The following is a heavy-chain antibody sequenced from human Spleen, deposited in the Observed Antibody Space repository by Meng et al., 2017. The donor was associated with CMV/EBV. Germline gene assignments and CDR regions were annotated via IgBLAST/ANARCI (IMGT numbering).Heavy chain of an antibody. D-gene: IGHD2-15*01. Sequence: NYGISWVRQAPGQGLEWMGWIRTYNNKTNYAQKVQGRVTMTQDTTTSTAYMELRSLRSDDTAVYYCARVGGYCSGGSCAAPYNWFDPWGQGTLVTVSS. CDR2: IRTYNNKT. CDR3: ARVGGYCSGGSCAAPYNWFDP. J-gene: IGHJ5*02. CDR1: NYG. V-gene: IGHV1-18*01.